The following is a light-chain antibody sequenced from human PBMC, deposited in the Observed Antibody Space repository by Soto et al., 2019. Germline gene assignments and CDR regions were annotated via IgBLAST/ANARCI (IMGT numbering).Light chain of an antibody. CDR1: QDITDY. CDR2: DAS. V-gene: IGKV1-33*01. Sequence: DIQMTQSPSSLSASVGDRVTITCRASQDITDYLNWYQQKPGKAPRLLIYDASNLESGVPSRFSGSGSGTDFTFTISSQQPEDIATYYCQQYDDLPLTFGGGTKVEIK. J-gene: IGKJ4*01. CDR3: QQYDDLPLT.